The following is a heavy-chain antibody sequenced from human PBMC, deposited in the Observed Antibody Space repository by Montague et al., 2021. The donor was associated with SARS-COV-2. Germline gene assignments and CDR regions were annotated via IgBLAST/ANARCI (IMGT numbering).Heavy chain of an antibody. Sequence: SETLSLTCTVSGGPLSSYYWSWIRQPPGKGLEWIGYIYYSGNTNYNPSLKSRVTISVDTSKNQFSLNLSSVTAADTAVYYCARHVSGSLTHFHHWGQGSLVTVSS. D-gene: IGHD1-26*01. V-gene: IGHV4-59*08. J-gene: IGHJ1*01. CDR1: GGPLSSYY. CDR3: ARHVSGSLTHFHH. CDR2: IYYSGNT.